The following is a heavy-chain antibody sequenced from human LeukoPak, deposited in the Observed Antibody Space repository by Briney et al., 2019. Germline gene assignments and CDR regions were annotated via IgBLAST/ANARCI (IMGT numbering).Heavy chain of an antibody. V-gene: IGHV3-43*02. CDR2: ILGDGSST. J-gene: IGHJ4*02. CDR1: GFTFDDYA. Sequence: GGSLRLSCAASGFTFDDYAMHWVRQVPGKGLEWVSLILGDGSSTNYADSVKGRFTISRDNSKNSLYLHMNSLRVEDTALYFCAKDRYSSSWYTIDYWGQGTLVTASS. CDR3: AKDRYSSSWYTIDY. D-gene: IGHD6-13*01.